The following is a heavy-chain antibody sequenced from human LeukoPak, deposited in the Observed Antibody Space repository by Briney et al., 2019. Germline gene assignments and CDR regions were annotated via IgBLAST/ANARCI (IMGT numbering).Heavy chain of an antibody. CDR1: GFAFNTYG. Sequence: GGSLRLSCAASGFAFNTYGMHWIRQAPGKGLEWVAVIWSDSSHKYYMDSMKGRCTISRDNSKNMVYLQMNSLRVEDTAVYYCAGAAGAFDMWGLGTLVTVSS. CDR2: IWSDSSHK. J-gene: IGHJ3*02. V-gene: IGHV3-33*01. CDR3: AGAAGAFDM. D-gene: IGHD4/OR15-4a*01.